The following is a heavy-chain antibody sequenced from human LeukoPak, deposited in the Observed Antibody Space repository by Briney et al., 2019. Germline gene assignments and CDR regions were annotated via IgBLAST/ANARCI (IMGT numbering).Heavy chain of an antibody. CDR1: GGSISSGSYY. CDR3: AKLRSGSYGRQDY. Sequence: PSETLSLTCTVSGGSISSGSYYWGWIRQPPGKGLEWIGSIYYSGSTYYNPSLKSRVTISVDTSKNQFSLKLSSVTAADTAVYYCAKLRSGSYGRQDYWGQGTLVTVSS. J-gene: IGHJ4*02. D-gene: IGHD3-10*01. CDR2: IYYSGST. V-gene: IGHV4-39*07.